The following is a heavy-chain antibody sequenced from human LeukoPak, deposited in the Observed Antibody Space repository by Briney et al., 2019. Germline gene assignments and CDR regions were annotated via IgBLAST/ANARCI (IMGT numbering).Heavy chain of an antibody. Sequence: GRSLRLSCAASGFTFSSYAMHWVRQAPGKGLEWVAVISYNGINKYYADSVKGRFTISRDNSKNTLYLQMNSLRAEDTAVYYCAREFLGLRFLEWLLQGGTFDYWGQGTLVTVSS. D-gene: IGHD3-3*01. CDR2: ISYNGINK. CDR1: GFTFSSYA. J-gene: IGHJ4*02. CDR3: AREFLGLRFLEWLLQGGTFDY. V-gene: IGHV3-30-3*01.